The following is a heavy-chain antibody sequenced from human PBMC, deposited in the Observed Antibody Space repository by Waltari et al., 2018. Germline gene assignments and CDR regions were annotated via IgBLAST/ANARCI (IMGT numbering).Heavy chain of an antibody. CDR1: GYTFTGYY. D-gene: IGHD6-6*01. J-gene: IGHJ5*02. Sequence: QVQLVQSGAEVKKTGASVKVSCKASGYTFTGYYIHWVRQAPGHGLEWMGWINPNSGGTNYAQKCQGRVTMTRDTSISTAYMELSRLRSDDTAVYYCAREDGDSSSSLDENWFDPWGQGTLVTVSS. CDR2: INPNSGGT. V-gene: IGHV1-2*02. CDR3: AREDGDSSSSLDENWFDP.